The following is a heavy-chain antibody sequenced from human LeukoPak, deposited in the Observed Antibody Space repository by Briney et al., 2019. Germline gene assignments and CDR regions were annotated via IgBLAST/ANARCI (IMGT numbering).Heavy chain of an antibody. CDR1: GFTFSSYS. CDR2: ISSSSSYI. J-gene: IGHJ4*02. CDR3: ARLWGAAMLDY. Sequence: PGGSLRLSCAASGFTFSSYSMNWVRQAPGKGLEWVSSISSSSSYIYYADSVKGRFTISRDNSKNTLFLQMNSLRAEDTAVYYCARLWGAAMLDYWGQGTLVTVSS. V-gene: IGHV3-21*01. D-gene: IGHD5-18*01.